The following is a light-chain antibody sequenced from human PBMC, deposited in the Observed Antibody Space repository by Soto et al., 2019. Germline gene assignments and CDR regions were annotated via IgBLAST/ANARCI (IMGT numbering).Light chain of an antibody. CDR3: SSYAGSNNLYV. V-gene: IGLV2-8*01. CDR2: EVT. J-gene: IGLJ1*01. Sequence: QSALTQPHSASGSPGQSVTISCTGTSSDVGGYNYVSWYQQHPGKAPKLMIYEVTKRPSGVPDRFSGSKSGNTASLTVSGLQAEDEADYYCSSYAGSNNLYVFGTGTKVTVL. CDR1: SSDVGGYNY.